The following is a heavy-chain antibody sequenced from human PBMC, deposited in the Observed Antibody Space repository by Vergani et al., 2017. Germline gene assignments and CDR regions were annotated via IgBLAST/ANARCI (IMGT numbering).Heavy chain of an antibody. J-gene: IGHJ6*02. CDR3: AKANPRNSXYDYLYYYHATDV. D-gene: IGHD5-12*01. CDR2: ISGSGGIT. V-gene: IGHV3-23*01. CDR1: GFTFNHYA. Sequence: EVQLLESGGDLVQPGGSLRLSCAASGFTFNHYAMNWVRQAPGKGLEWFSGISGSGGITYYAGSVKGRFTISRDSSKNTMYLQMNSLSAGDTAVYYCAKANPRNSXYDYLYYYHATDVWGQGTTVTVSS.